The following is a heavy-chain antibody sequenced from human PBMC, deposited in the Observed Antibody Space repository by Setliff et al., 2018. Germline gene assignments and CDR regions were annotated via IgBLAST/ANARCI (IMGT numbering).Heavy chain of an antibody. CDR3: AHRRYSNSIF. D-gene: IGHD4-4*01. CDR2: IYWDDVK. J-gene: IGHJ4*02. V-gene: IGHV2-5*02. Sequence: SGPTLVNPTQTLTLTCSFSGFSLRSSGMAVGWIRQPPGKALEWLALIYWDDVKRYSPFLKNRLTITQHTSKNQVVLTLTNMDPWDTGTYYFAHRRYSNSIFWGQGTLVTVSS. CDR1: GFSLRSSGMA.